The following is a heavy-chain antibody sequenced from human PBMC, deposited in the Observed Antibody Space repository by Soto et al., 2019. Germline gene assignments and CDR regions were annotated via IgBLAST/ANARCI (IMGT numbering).Heavy chain of an antibody. CDR2: ISGIGGST. D-gene: IGHD1-26*01. CDR1: GFTFSSYA. CDR3: AKDRRSGSYSADY. Sequence: EVQLLESGGGLVQPGGSLRLSCAASGFTFSSYAMSWVRQAPGKGLEWVSAISGIGGSTYYADSVKGRFTISRDNSKNTLYLQMNSLRAEDTAVYYCAKDRRSGSYSADYWGQGTLVTVSS. J-gene: IGHJ4*02. V-gene: IGHV3-23*01.